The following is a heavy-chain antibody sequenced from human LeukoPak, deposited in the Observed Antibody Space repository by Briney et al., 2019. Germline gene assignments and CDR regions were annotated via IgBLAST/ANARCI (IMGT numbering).Heavy chain of an antibody. CDR2: IKQDGSEK. J-gene: IGHJ5*02. CDR3: ARDSWYYDFWSGYSNNWFDP. V-gene: IGHV3-7*01. Sequence: SWIRQPPGKGLEWVANIKQDGSEKYYVDSVKGRFTISRDNAKNSLYLQMNSLRAEDTAVYCCARDSWYYDFWSGYSNNWFDPWGQGTLVTVSS. D-gene: IGHD3-3*01.